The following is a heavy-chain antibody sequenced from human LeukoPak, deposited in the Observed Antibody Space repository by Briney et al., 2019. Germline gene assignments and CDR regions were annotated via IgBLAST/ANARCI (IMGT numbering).Heavy chain of an antibody. CDR2: INSDGSST. V-gene: IGHV3-74*01. CDR1: GLTFSGHW. D-gene: IGHD3-10*01. J-gene: IGHJ4*02. CDR3: AREGKYASGSYDY. Sequence: GGSLRLSCAASGLTFSGHWMHWVRQAPGEGLVWVSRINSDGSSTSYADSVKGRFTISRDNANNTLYLQMDSLRAEDSAVYFCAREGKYASGSYDYWGQGTLVTVSS.